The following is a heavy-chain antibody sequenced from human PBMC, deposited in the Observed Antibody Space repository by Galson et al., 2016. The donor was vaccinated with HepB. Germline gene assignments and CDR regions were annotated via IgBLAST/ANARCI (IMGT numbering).Heavy chain of an antibody. J-gene: IGHJ4*02. CDR3: AKDGWAAWWFYYFDF. CDR1: GFTFSSYA. V-gene: IGHV3-23*01. CDR2: ISGNGETK. D-gene: IGHD2-15*01. Sequence: SLRLSCAASGFTFSSYAMSWVRQAPGKGLEWVSAISGNGETKKSADSVKGRLTIVRDNSKNMVYLQMTGLGAEDTALYFCAKDGWAAWWFYYFDFWGQGTLVTVSS.